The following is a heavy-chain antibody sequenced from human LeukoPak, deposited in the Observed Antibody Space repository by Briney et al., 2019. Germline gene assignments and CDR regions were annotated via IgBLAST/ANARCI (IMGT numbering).Heavy chain of an antibody. CDR1: GFSFGNYA. V-gene: IGHV3-23*01. Sequence: GGSLRLSCAASGFSFGNYAMKWVRQAPGKGLEWVSSISADAGGTYYADSVRGRFTISRDNSKNTLNLQMNSLRAEDTAIYYCTKGSGFSYGSSRFDSWGQGTLVTVSS. D-gene: IGHD5-18*01. CDR2: ISADAGGT. CDR3: TKGSGFSYGSSRFDS. J-gene: IGHJ4*02.